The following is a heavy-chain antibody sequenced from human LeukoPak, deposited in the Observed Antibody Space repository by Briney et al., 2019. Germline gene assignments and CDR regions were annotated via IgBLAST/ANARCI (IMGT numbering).Heavy chain of an antibody. CDR1: GYTFTGYY. J-gene: IGHJ4*02. V-gene: IGHV1-2*02. CDR3: ARGGIIYGSIAANYFDY. CDR2: INPNSGGT. Sequence: ASVKVSCKASGYTFTGYYMHWVRQAPGQGLEWMGWINPNSGGTNYAQKFQGRVTMTRDTSISTAYMELSRLRSEDTAVYYCARGGIIYGSIAANYFDYWGQGTLVTVSS. D-gene: IGHD4-23*01.